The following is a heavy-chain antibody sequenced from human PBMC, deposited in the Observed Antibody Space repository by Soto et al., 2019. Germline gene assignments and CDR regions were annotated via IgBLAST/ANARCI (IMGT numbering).Heavy chain of an antibody. Sequence: EVQMLESGGGLVQPGGSLRLSCTVSGFTFSSFAISWVRQAPGKGPEWVSSISGGGDTTYYADSVRGRFTISRDNSRGXXXXXXXXXXXXXXAVYXCPPPRGLXXXXXYWGQGTWV. CDR3: PPPRGLXXXXXY. V-gene: IGHV3-23*01. CDR2: ISGGGDTT. D-gene: IGHD2-8*01. CDR1: GFTFSSFA. J-gene: IGHJ4*02.